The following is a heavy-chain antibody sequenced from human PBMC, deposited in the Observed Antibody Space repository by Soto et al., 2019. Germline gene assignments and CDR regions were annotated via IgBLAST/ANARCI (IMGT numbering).Heavy chain of an antibody. CDR1: GGSISSDSYY. CDR3: ARGPITMVRGVIHYGMDV. CDR2: INHSGST. J-gene: IGHJ6*02. D-gene: IGHD3-10*01. Sequence: SETLSLTCTVSGGSISSDSYYWSWIRQPPGKGLEWIGEINHSGSTNYNPSLKSRVTISVDTSKNQFSLKLSSVTAADTAVYYCARGPITMVRGVIHYGMDVWGQGTTVTVSS. V-gene: IGHV4-39*07.